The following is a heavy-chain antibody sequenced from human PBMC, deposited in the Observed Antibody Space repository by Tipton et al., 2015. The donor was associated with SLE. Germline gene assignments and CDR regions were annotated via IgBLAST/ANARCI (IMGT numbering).Heavy chain of an antibody. CDR2: INHSGST. D-gene: IGHD4-17*01. CDR1: GGSXXSYH. CDR3: AGSAGSMVTTWYFDL. V-gene: IGHV4-34*01. Sequence: GLVKPSETLYLTCTVSGGSXXSYHXSWIRQPPGKGXXXIGEINHSGSTNYNPSLKSRVTISVDTSKNQFSLKLSSVTAADTAVYYCAGSAGSMVTTWYFDLWGRGTLVSVAS. J-gene: IGHJ2*01.